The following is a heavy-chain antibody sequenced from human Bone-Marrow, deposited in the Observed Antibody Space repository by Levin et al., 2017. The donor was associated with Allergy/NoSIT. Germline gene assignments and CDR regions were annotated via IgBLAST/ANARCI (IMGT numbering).Heavy chain of an antibody. CDR1: GYSFASFE. CDR3: ARGEPRSSFHF. D-gene: IGHD6-6*01. CDR2: MNPNSGNT. V-gene: IGHV1-8*01. J-gene: IGHJ4*02. Sequence: ASVKVSCKASGYSFASFEIHWVRQVTGQGLEWMGWMNPNSGNTGYAQKFQGRVTMTRSTSIKTAYMELSSLRSEDTAVYYCARGEPRSSFHFWGQGTLVTVSP.